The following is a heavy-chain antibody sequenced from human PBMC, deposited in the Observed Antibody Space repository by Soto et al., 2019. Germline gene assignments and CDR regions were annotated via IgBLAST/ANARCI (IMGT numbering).Heavy chain of an antibody. Sequence: SVKVSCKASGGTFSSYAISWVRQAPGQGLEWMGGIIPIFGTANYAQKFQGRVTITADESTSTAYMELSSLRSEDTAVYYCARDPLTTVTTDRYYYYYGMDVWGQGTTVTVSS. CDR1: GGTFSSYA. CDR3: ARDPLTTVTTDRYYYYYGMDV. V-gene: IGHV1-69*13. J-gene: IGHJ6*02. CDR2: IIPIFGTA. D-gene: IGHD4-17*01.